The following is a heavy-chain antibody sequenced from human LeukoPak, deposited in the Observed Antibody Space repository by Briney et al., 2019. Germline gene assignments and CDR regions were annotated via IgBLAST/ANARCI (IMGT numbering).Heavy chain of an antibody. V-gene: IGHV4-4*02. Sequence: SGTLSLTCAVSGGSISSSNWWSWVRQPPGKGLEWIGEIYHSGSTNYNPSLKSRVTISVDKSKNQFSLKLSSVTAADTAVYYCARRPASYYYDSSGYQNIDYWGQGTLVTVSS. CDR3: ARRPASYYYDSSGYQNIDY. D-gene: IGHD3-22*01. CDR1: GGSISSSNW. CDR2: IYHSGST. J-gene: IGHJ4*02.